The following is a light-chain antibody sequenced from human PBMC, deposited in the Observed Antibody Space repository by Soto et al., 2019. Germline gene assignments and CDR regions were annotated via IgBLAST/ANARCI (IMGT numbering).Light chain of an antibody. CDR1: QSVSSSY. CDR2: GAS. CDR3: QKYGSSPWK. V-gene: IGKV3-20*01. J-gene: IGKJ1*01. Sequence: EIVLAQSPGTLALSPGERATLSCRASQSVSSSYLAWYQQKPGQAPRLLIYGASSRATGIPDRFSGSGSGTDFTLTISRLEPEDFAVYYCQKYGSSPWKFGQGTKVDIK.